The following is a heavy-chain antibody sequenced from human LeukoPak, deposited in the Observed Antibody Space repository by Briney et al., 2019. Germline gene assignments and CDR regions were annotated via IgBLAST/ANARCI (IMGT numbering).Heavy chain of an antibody. D-gene: IGHD5-12*01. J-gene: IGHJ5*02. V-gene: IGHV3-30*02. CDR3: AKEQRGYTGYAVGSWFDP. CDR1: GFTFSSYG. CDR2: IRYDGSNK. Sequence: GGSLRLSCAASGFTFSSYGMHWVRQAPGKGLEWVAFIRYDGSNKYYADSVKGRFTISRDNSKNTLYPQMNSLRAEDTAVYYCAKEQRGYTGYAVGSWFDPWGQGTLVTVSS.